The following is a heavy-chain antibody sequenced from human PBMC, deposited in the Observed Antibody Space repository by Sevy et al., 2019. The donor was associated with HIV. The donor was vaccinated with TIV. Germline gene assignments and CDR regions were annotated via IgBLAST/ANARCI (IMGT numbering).Heavy chain of an antibody. D-gene: IGHD3-3*01. CDR2: IRYDGSNK. CDR1: GFTFSSYG. V-gene: IGHV3-30*02. CDR3: AKDGTYYDFWSGYSGWGYYYGMDV. J-gene: IGHJ6*02. Sequence: GGSLRLSCAASGFTFSSYGMYWVRQAPGKGLEWVAFIRYDGSNKYYADSVKGRFTISRDNSKNTLYLQMNSLRAEDTAVYYCAKDGTYYDFWSGYSGWGYYYGMDVWGQGTTVTVSS.